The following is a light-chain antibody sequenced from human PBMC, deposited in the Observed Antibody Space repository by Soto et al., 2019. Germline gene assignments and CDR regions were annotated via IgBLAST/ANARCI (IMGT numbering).Light chain of an antibody. CDR1: QSIGSK. Sequence: EVVVTQSPATLSVSPGDTAKLSCRASQSIGSKLGWYQQKPGQAPRLLIYGASTRATGIPARFSGSGSGTEFTLTISSLQSEDLAVYYCPQYDKWTLITFGQGTRLEIK. V-gene: IGKV3-15*01. CDR3: PQYDKWTLIT. CDR2: GAS. J-gene: IGKJ5*01.